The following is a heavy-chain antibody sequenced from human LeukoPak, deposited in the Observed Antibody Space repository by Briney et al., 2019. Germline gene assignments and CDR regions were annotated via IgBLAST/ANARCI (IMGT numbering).Heavy chain of an antibody. Sequence: PSENLSLTCTVSGESISGFYWTWIRQPPGKGLEWIGYIYYSGSTNYNPSLKSRVTISVDTSKNQFSLKLSSVTAADTAVYYCARGVVIAPQTFDYWGQGTLVTVSS. J-gene: IGHJ4*02. CDR3: ARGVVIAPQTFDY. V-gene: IGHV4-59*01. D-gene: IGHD2-21*01. CDR1: GESISGFY. CDR2: IYYSGST.